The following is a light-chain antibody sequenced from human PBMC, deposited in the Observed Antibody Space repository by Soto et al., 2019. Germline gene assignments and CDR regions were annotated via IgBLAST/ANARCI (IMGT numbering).Light chain of an antibody. V-gene: IGKV3-20*01. CDR1: QSVSSSY. Sequence: EIVLTQSPGTLSLSPGERATLSCRASQSVSSSYLAWYQQKPGQAPRLLIYDASRATGIPDRFSGSGSGTDFTRAIASLEPEPFATYYSQHYGTAALFGPGTKVDI. CDR2: DAS. CDR3: QHYGTAAL. J-gene: IGKJ3*01.